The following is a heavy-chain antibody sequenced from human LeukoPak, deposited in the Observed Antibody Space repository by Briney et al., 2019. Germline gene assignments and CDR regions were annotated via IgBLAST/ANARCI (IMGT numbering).Heavy chain of an antibody. V-gene: IGHV4-39*01. J-gene: IGHJ4*02. D-gene: IGHD1-26*01. CDR2: IHYSGTS. CDR3: ARQVTGSYDY. Sequence: SETLSLTCTVSGGSISSSSYSWGWIRQPPGMGLEWIGSIHYSGTSYYNPSLKSRVTISVDTSKNQCSLKLNSVTAADTAVYYCARQVTGSYDYWGPGTPVTVSA. CDR1: GGSISSSSYS.